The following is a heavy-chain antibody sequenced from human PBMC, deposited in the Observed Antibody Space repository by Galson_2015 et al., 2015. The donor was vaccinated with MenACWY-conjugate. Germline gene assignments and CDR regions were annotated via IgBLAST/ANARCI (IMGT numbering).Heavy chain of an antibody. V-gene: IGHV3-15*01. CDR2: IKSKTDGGTT. D-gene: IGHD3-3*01. Sequence: SLRLSCAASGFTFSNAWMSWVRQAPGKGLEWVGRIKSKTDGGTTDYAAPVKGRFTISRDDSKNTLYLQMNSLKTEDTAVYYCTTVSRYSITIFVVVTPPYYYYGMDVWGQGTTVTVSS. CDR3: TTVSRYSITIFVVVTPPYYYYGMDV. J-gene: IGHJ6*02. CDR1: GFTFSNAW.